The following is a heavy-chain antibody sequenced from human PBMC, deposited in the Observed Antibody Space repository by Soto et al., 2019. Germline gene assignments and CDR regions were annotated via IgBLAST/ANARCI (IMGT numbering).Heavy chain of an antibody. Sequence: EVQLLESGGGLVQPGGSLRLSCAASGFTFSSYAMSWVRQAPGKGLEWVSAISGSGGSTYYADSVKGRFTISRDNTKNTRYLQMNSLRAEDTAVYYGAKDRMITMIVEPLDYWGQGTLVTVSS. J-gene: IGHJ4*02. V-gene: IGHV3-23*01. CDR3: AKDRMITMIVEPLDY. CDR2: ISGSGGST. CDR1: GFTFSSYA. D-gene: IGHD3-22*01.